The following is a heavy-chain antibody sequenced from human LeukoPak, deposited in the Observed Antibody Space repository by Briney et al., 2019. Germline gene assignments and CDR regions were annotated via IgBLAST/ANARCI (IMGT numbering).Heavy chain of an antibody. D-gene: IGHD6-13*01. CDR1: GGSINNYF. CDR2: VYYTGST. CDR3: ARRARAEADTSPDNWIDP. Sequence: SETLSLTCSVSGGSINNYFWNWLRQPSGRGLEWIGHVYYTGSTRYNPSLKSRVFISIDTSMNQFSLKLSSVTAADTAVYYCARRARAEADTSPDNWIDPWGQGTLVTVSS. V-gene: IGHV4-59*08. J-gene: IGHJ5*02.